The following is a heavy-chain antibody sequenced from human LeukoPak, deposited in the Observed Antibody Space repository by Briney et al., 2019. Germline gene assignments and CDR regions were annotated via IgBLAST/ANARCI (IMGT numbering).Heavy chain of an antibody. CDR2: MYYSGSEST. V-gene: IGHV4-39*01. D-gene: IGHD4-17*01. CDR1: GGSITSSSYY. Sequence: SETLSLTCTVSGGSITSSSYYWGWIRQPPGKGLEWIGNMYYSGSESTYYNPSLKSRVTISVDTSKNQFSLKLSSVTAADTAVYYCARGLRHYYYYMDVWGKGTTITISS. CDR3: ARGLRHYYYYMDV. J-gene: IGHJ6*03.